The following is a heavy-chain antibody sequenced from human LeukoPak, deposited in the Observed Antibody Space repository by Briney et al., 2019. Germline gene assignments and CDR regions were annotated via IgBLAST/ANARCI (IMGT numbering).Heavy chain of an antibody. CDR3: AREQVAASDYYYYGMDV. CDR1: GVSISSGDYY. Sequence: SETLSLTCTASGVSISSGDYYWSWIRQPPGKGLEWIGYIYYSGSTYYNPSLKSRVTISVDTSKNQLSLKLSSVTAADTAVYYCAREQVAASDYYYYGMDVWGQGTTVTVSS. CDR2: IYYSGST. J-gene: IGHJ6*02. V-gene: IGHV4-30-4*01. D-gene: IGHD2-15*01.